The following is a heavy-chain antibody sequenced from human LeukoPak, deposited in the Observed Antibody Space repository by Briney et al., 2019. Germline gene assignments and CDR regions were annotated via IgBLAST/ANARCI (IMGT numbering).Heavy chain of an antibody. CDR3: ARVDILTGYPVDY. D-gene: IGHD3-9*01. CDR1: GYSFTSYW. J-gene: IGHJ4*02. V-gene: IGHV5-10-1*01. CDR2: IDPSDSYT. Sequence: GGSLKISCKGSGYSFTSYWISWVRQMPGKGLEWMGRIDPSDSYTNYSPSFQGHVTISADKSISTAYLQWSSLKASDTAMYYCARVDILTGYPVDYWGQGTLVTVSS.